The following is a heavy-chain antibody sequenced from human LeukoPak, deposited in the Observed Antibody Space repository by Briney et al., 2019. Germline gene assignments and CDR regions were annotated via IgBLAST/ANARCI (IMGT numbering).Heavy chain of an antibody. J-gene: IGHJ5*02. Sequence: GASVKVSCKASGYTFTSYYMHWVRQAPGQGLEWMGIINPSGGSTSYAQKFQGRVTMTRDTSTSTVYMELSCLRSEDTAVYYCTRDGTIPLRTENWFDPWGQGTLVTVSS. CDR1: GYTFTSYY. V-gene: IGHV1-46*01. CDR2: INPSGGST. D-gene: IGHD1-1*01. CDR3: TRDGTIPLRTENWFDP.